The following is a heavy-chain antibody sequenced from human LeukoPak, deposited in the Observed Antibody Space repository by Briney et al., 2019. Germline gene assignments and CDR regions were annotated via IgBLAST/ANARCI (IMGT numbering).Heavy chain of an antibody. CDR3: ARDRAYYYGSGTEGSVFDY. V-gene: IGHV4-39*07. Sequence: PSETLSLTCTVSGGSISSSSYYWGWIRQPPGKGLEWIGSIYYSGSTYYNPSLKSRVTISVDTSKNQFSLKLSSVTAADTAVYYCARDRAYYYGSGTEGSVFDYWGQGTLVTVSS. CDR2: IYYSGST. D-gene: IGHD3-10*01. J-gene: IGHJ4*02. CDR1: GGSISSSSYY.